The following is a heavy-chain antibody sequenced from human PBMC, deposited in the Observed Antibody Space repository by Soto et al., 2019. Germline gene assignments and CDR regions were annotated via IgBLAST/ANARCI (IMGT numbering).Heavy chain of an antibody. V-gene: IGHV3-23*01. CDR1: GFTFSSYA. D-gene: IGHD2-15*01. CDR3: AKDRWDCSGGSCYRGIDC. CDR2: ISGSGGST. J-gene: IGHJ4*02. Sequence: GGSLRLSCAASGFTFSSYAMSWVRQAPGKGLEWVSAISGSGGSTYYANSVEGRFTISIDNSKNTLYLQMNILRAEDTAVYYCAKDRWDCSGGSCYRGIDCWGQGTLVTVSS.